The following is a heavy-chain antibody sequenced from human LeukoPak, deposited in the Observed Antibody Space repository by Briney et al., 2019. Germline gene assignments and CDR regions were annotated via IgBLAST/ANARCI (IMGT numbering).Heavy chain of an antibody. J-gene: IGHJ5*02. CDR1: GATFTSYA. D-gene: IGHD6-13*01. V-gene: IGHV1-69*04. CDR2: IIPILGLA. CDR3: ARDGAEQQLVLNWFDR. Sequence: SVTLSFTATGATFTSYAISWVRQAHGQGLAWLGRIIPILGLANYSKKFQGRVTITADKSTSTAYMELSSLRSEDTAVYYCARDGAEQQLVLNWFDRWGQGTLVTVSS.